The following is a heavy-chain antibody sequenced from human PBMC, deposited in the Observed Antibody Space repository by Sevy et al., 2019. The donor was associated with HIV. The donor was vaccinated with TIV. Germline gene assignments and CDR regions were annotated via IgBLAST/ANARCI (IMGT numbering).Heavy chain of an antibody. CDR1: GFNFSPYG. CDR2: IGYDGNKI. V-gene: IGHV3-30*02. J-gene: IGHJ4*02. CDR3: VKDPHYDFFDY. D-gene: IGHD3-10*01. Sequence: GGSLRLSCAASGFNFSPYGMHWVRQAPGKGLKWVSFIGYDGNKIFYADSVRGRFTVSRDTSKNTLYLQMNSLSTEDTAVYYCVKDPHYDFFDYWGQGILVTVSS.